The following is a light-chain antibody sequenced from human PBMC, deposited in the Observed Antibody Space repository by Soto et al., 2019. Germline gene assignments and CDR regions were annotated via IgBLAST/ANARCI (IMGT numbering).Light chain of an antibody. CDR2: SNN. V-gene: IGLV1-44*01. CDR1: SSNIGSNT. CDR3: SAWDDSLNGYV. J-gene: IGLJ1*01. Sequence: QSVLTQPPSAYGTPGQRVTISCSGSSSNIGSNTVNWYQQLPGTAPKLLIYSNNQRPSGVPDRSSGSKSGTSASLAISGLQSEDEADYYCSAWDDSLNGYVFGTGTKVTGL.